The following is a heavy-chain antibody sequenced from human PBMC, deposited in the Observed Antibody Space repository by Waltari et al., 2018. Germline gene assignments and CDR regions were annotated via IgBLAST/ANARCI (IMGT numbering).Heavy chain of an antibody. Sequence: QVQLVESGGGVVQPGGSLRLSCAASGFTFSSYGRHWVRQAPGKGLEWGAFIRYDGSNKYLADSVNGRFTISRDNSKNTLYLQMNSLRAEDTAVYYCANDWYSSGWYYFDYWGQGTLVTVSS. CDR3: ANDWYSSGWYYFDY. CDR1: GFTFSSYG. J-gene: IGHJ4*02. D-gene: IGHD6-19*01. V-gene: IGHV3-30*02. CDR2: IRYDGSNK.